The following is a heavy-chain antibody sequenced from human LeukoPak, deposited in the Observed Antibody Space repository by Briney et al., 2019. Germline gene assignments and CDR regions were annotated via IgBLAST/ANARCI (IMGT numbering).Heavy chain of an antibody. V-gene: IGHV3-48*03. D-gene: IGHD5-12*01. J-gene: IGHJ4*02. CDR3: ARKIGYARPVDY. CDR1: GFTFSSYE. Sequence: GGSLRLSCAASGFTFSSYEMNWVRQAPGKGLEWVSYISSSGSTIYYADSVKGRFTISRDNAKNSLYLQMNSLRAEDTAVYYCARKIGYARPVDYWGQGTLVTVSS. CDR2: ISSSGSTI.